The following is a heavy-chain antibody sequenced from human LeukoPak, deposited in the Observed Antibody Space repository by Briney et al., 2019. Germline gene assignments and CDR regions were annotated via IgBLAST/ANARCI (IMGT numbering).Heavy chain of an antibody. J-gene: IGHJ2*01. V-gene: IGHV3-21*01. Sequence: GGSLRLSCAASGFTFSSYSMNWVRQAPGKGLEWVSSISSSSSYIYYADSVKGRFTISRDNAKNSLYLQMNSLRAEDTAVYYCARDRDYLVPNWYFDLWGRGTLVTVSS. CDR1: GFTFSSYS. D-gene: IGHD4-11*01. CDR2: ISSSSSYI. CDR3: ARDRDYLVPNWYFDL.